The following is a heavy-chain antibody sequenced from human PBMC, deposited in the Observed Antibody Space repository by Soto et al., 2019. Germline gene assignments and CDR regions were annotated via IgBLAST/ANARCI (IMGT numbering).Heavy chain of an antibody. CDR2: ISSSSTI. J-gene: IGHJ4*02. D-gene: IGHD3-3*01. V-gene: IGHV3-48*01. Sequence: GGSLRLSCAASGFTFSSYSMNWVRQAPGKGLEWVSYISSSSTIYYADSVKGRFTISRDNAKNSLYLQMNSLRAEDTAVYYCARGPRGYDFWSGYSGTFDYWGQGTLVTVSS. CDR3: ARGPRGYDFWSGYSGTFDY. CDR1: GFTFSSYS.